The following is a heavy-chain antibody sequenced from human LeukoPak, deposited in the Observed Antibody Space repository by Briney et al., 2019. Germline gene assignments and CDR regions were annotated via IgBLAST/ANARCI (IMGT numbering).Heavy chain of an antibody. J-gene: IGHJ6*03. CDR2: IYTSGST. CDR3: ARDLRPYYYDSSGYYYGYYYMDV. Sequence: SETLSLTCTVSGGSISSGSYYWSWIRQPAGKGLEWIGRIYTSGSTNYNPSLKSRVTISVDTSKNQFSLKLSSVTAADTAVYYCARDLRPYYYDSSGYYYGYYYMDVWGKGTTVTVSS. D-gene: IGHD3-22*01. V-gene: IGHV4-61*02. CDR1: GGSISSGSYY.